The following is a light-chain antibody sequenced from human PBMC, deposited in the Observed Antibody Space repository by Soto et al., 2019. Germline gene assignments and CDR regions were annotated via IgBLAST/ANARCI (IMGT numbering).Light chain of an antibody. J-gene: IGLJ1*01. Sequence: QSALTQPRSVSGSPGQSVAISCTGTSSDVGGYNYVSWYQQHPGKAPKVMIFDVNKRPSGVPDRFSGSKSGNTASLTISGLQAEDEAEYYCCSYAGRYTYVFGTGTKVPVL. CDR2: DVN. V-gene: IGLV2-11*01. CDR1: SSDVGGYNY. CDR3: CSYAGRYTYV.